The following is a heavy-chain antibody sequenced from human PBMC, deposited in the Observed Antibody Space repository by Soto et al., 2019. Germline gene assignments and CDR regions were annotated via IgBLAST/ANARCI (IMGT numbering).Heavy chain of an antibody. J-gene: IGHJ4*02. D-gene: IGHD2-15*01. CDR1: GFTFSSYG. V-gene: IGHV3-23*01. Sequence: EVRLLESGGDLVQPGGSLRLSCAASGFTFSSYGMSWVRQAPGKGLEWVSGIIGTGGSTYYADSVKGRFTISRDNSKNTLFLQVDSLRAEDTAVYYCARKSDCSGGSCPYYFDYWGQGTLVTVSS. CDR2: IIGTGGST. CDR3: ARKSDCSGGSCPYYFDY.